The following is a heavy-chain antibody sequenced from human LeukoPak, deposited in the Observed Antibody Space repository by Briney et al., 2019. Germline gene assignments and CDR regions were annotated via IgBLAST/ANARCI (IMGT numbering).Heavy chain of an antibody. D-gene: IGHD5-18*01. CDR1: GYTLTELS. CDR3: ATKTELLKYSYYTFDY. V-gene: IGHV1-24*01. Sequence: ASVKVSCKVSGYTLTELSMHWVRQAPGKGLEWMGGFDPEDGETIYAQKFQGRVTMTEDTSTDTAYMELSSLRSEDTAVYYCATKTELLKYSYYTFDYWGQGTLVTVSS. CDR2: FDPEDGET. J-gene: IGHJ4*02.